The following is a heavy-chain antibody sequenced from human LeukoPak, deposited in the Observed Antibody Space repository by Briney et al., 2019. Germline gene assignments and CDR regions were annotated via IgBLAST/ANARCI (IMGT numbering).Heavy chain of an antibody. J-gene: IGHJ4*02. D-gene: IGHD3-22*01. CDR2: IIPIFGTA. CDR1: GGTFSSYA. CDR3: ARRGGGYRYYFDY. Sequence: GASVKVSCKASGGTFSSYAISWVRQAPGQGLELVGGIIPIFGTANYAQKFQGRVTITTDESTSTAYMELSSLRSEDTAVYYCARRGGGYRYYFDYWGQGTLVTVSS. V-gene: IGHV1-69*05.